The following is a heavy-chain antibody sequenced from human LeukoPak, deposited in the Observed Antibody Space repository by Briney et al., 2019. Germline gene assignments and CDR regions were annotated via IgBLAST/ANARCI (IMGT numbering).Heavy chain of an antibody. CDR3: ARVSGRLERQSDLGY. CDR2: ISGDSTYI. J-gene: IGHJ4*02. Sequence: RGSLRLSCAASGYTFASYSMSWVRQAPGKGLEWVSSISGDSTYIYNAGSVKGRFTISRDNAQASLYLQMISLRADDTAVYYCARVSGRLERQSDLGYWGQGTLVIVSS. CDR1: GYTFASYS. D-gene: IGHD1-1*01. V-gene: IGHV3-21*01.